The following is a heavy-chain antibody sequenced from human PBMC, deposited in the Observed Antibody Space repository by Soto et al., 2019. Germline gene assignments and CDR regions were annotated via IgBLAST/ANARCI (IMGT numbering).Heavy chain of an antibody. J-gene: IGHJ4*02. CDR1: GGSISSYY. CDR2: IYYSGST. D-gene: IGHD3-10*01. Sequence: SETLSLTCTVSGGSISSYYWSWIRQPPGKGLEWIGYIYYSGSTNYNPSLKSRVTIPVDTSKNQFSLKLSSVTAADTAVYYCARHYGSGSLIDYWGQGTLVTVSS. CDR3: ARHYGSGSLIDY. V-gene: IGHV4-59*08.